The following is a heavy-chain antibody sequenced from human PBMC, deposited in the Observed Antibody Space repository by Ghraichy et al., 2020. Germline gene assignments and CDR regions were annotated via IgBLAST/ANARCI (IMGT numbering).Heavy chain of an antibody. D-gene: IGHD6-13*01. V-gene: IGHV3-23*01. CDR2: ISGGGSST. CDR1: GFTFSSYA. Sequence: LSLTCAASGFTFSSYAMSWVRQAPGKGLEWVSAISGGGSSTYYVDSVKGRFSISRDNSKNTLYLQMNSLRAEDTAVYYCAKDRVGVAAAHPFNYWGQGTLVTVSS. CDR3: AKDRVGVAAAHPFNY. J-gene: IGHJ4*02.